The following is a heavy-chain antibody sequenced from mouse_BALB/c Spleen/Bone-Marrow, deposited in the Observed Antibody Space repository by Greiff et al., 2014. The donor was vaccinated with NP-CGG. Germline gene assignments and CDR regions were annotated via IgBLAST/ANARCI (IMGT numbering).Heavy chain of an antibody. CDR2: ISSGGST. V-gene: IGHV5-6-5*01. Sequence: EVQVVESGGGLVKPGGSLKLSCAASGFTFSSYAMSWVRQTPEKRLEWVASISSGGSTYYPDSVKGRFTISRDNARNILYLQMSSLRSEDTAMYYCARGGGYYYARDYWGQGTSVTVSS. CDR3: ARGGGYYYARDY. J-gene: IGHJ4*01. CDR1: GFTFSSYA.